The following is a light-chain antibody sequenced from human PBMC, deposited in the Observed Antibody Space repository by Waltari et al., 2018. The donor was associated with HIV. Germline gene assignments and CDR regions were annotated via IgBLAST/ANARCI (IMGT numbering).Light chain of an antibody. Sequence: SYALTQPPSVSVSPGQTAKITCFGDALTEHNGYWFQQKSGQAPLLVIYEDSKRPSGIPEGFSGSTSGTTTTLTISGAQVDDEGDYYCYSTDSAGTLVVFGGGTKLTVL. V-gene: IGLV3-10*01. J-gene: IGLJ2*01. CDR2: EDS. CDR1: ALTEHN. CDR3: YSTDSAGTLVV.